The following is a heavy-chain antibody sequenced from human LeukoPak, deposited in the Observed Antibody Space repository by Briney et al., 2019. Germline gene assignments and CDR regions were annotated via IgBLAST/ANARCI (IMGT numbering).Heavy chain of an antibody. CDR2: ISAYNGNT. V-gene: IGHV1-18*01. CDR3: ARIPTQWLSLAYYFDY. Sequence: ASVKVSCKASGYTFTSYGISWERQAPGQGLEWMGWISAYNGNTNYAQKLQGRVTMTTDTSTSTAYMELRSLRSDDTAVYYCARIPTQWLSLAYYFDYWGQGTLVTVSS. D-gene: IGHD6-19*01. CDR1: GYTFTSYG. J-gene: IGHJ4*02.